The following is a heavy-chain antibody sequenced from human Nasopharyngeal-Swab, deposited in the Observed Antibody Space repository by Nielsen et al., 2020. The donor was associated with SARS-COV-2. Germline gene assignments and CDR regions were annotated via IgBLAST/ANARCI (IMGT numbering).Heavy chain of an antibody. D-gene: IGHD2-2*01. J-gene: IGHJ1*01. CDR2: INDSGSP. V-gene: IGHV4-34*01. CDR1: DGSFSGSY. Sequence: SHSLSLTCAVYDGSFSGSYWSWIRQPPGKGLACIGEINDSGSPTYNPSLKRRVTISVDTSKNRFSLKLSPVTAPDTAVYYCARASSSVTIGPPPTEYFQHWGQGTLVTVSS. CDR3: ARASSSVTIGPPPTEYFQH.